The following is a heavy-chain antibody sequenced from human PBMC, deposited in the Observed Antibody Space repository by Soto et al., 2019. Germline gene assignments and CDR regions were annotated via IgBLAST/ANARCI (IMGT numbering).Heavy chain of an antibody. D-gene: IGHD3-3*01. V-gene: IGHV1-18*01. CDR2: ISADNGNT. CDR3: ATVADFWSPDAFDI. CDR1: GYTFTSYG. J-gene: IGHJ3*02. Sequence: VSVKVSCKASGYTFTSYGVSWARQAPGQGLEWMGWISADNGNTNYAQKLQGRVTMTEDTSTDTAYMELSSLRSEDTAVYYCATVADFWSPDAFDIWGQGTMVTVSS.